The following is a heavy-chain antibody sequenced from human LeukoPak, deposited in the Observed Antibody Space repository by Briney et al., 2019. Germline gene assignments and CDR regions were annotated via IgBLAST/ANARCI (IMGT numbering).Heavy chain of an antibody. D-gene: IGHD1-26*01. Sequence: PGGSLRLSCAASGFTFSSYAMSWVRQAPGKGLEWVAVISYDGSNKYYADSVKGRFTISRDNSKNTLYLQMNSLRAEDTAVYYCAKENSSGSYFDYWGQGTLVTVSS. J-gene: IGHJ4*02. CDR2: ISYDGSNK. CDR3: AKENSSGSYFDY. V-gene: IGHV3-30*18. CDR1: GFTFSSYA.